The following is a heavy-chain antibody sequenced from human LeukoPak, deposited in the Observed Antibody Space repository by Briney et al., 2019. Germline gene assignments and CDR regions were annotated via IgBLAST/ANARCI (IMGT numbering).Heavy chain of an antibody. D-gene: IGHD4-17*01. Sequence: SETLSLTCTVSGGSISSYYWSWIRQPPGKGLEWIGYIYYSGSTNYNPSLKSRVTISVDTSKNQFSLKLSSVTAADTAVYYCARATVTHGPYYYGMDVWGQGTTVTVSS. CDR2: IYYSGST. CDR3: ARATVTHGPYYYGMDV. CDR1: GGSISSYY. J-gene: IGHJ6*02. V-gene: IGHV4-59*08.